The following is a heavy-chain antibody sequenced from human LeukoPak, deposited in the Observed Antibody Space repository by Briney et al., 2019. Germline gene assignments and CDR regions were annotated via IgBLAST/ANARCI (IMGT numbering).Heavy chain of an antibody. CDR1: GYTFTSYG. V-gene: IGHV1-18*01. CDR3: ARAKRITIFGVVLAGGIAFGI. Sequence: ASVKVSCKASGYTFTSYGISWVRQAPGQGLEWMGWISAYNGNTNYAQKLQGRVTMTTDTSTSTAYMELRSLRSDDTAVYYCARAKRITIFGVVLAGGIAFGIWGQGTMVTVSS. J-gene: IGHJ3*02. D-gene: IGHD3-3*01. CDR2: ISAYNGNT.